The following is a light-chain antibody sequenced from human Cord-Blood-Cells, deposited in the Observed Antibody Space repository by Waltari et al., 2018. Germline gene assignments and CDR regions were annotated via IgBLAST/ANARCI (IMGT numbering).Light chain of an antibody. CDR2: AAS. V-gene: IGKV1-39*01. Sequence: DIQMTQSPSSLSASVGDRVTITFRASQRISSYLNWYQHKPGKAPKLLIYAASSLQSGVPSRFSGSGSETEFTLTISSLQPKDFATYYCQQSYSTPRAFGGGTKVEIK. J-gene: IGKJ4*01. CDR3: QQSYSTPRA. CDR1: QRISSY.